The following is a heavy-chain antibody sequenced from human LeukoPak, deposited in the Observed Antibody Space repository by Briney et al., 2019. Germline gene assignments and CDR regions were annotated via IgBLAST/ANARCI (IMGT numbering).Heavy chain of an antibody. CDR2: DGSGT. Sequence: HPGGSLRLSCTASGITFDDYTMYWVRQAPGKGLEWVSSDGSGTGYTDSVKGRFTISRDNARNTLYLQMNSLRVEDTAMYYCARAVTYFYGSVTYDWFDPWGQGTLVTVSS. CDR3: ARAVTYFYGSVTYDWFDP. J-gene: IGHJ5*02. V-gene: IGHV3-74*01. D-gene: IGHD3-10*01. CDR1: GITFDDYT.